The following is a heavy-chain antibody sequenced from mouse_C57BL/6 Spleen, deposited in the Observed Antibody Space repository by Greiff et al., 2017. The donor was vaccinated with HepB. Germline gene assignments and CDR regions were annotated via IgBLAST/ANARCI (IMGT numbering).Heavy chain of an antibody. CDR1: GYSFTGYY. Sequence: VQLQQSGPELVKPGASVKISCKASGYSFTGYYMNWVKQSPEKSLEWIGEINPSTGGTTYNQKFKAKATLTVDKSSSTAYMQLKSLTSEDSAVYYCARGGYYGSNWYFDVWGTGTTVTVSS. CDR3: ARGGYYGSNWYFDV. V-gene: IGHV1-42*01. D-gene: IGHD1-1*01. CDR2: INPSTGGT. J-gene: IGHJ1*03.